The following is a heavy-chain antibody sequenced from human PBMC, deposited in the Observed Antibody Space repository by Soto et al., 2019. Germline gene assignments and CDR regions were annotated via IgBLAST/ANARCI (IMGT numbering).Heavy chain of an antibody. J-gene: IGHJ4*02. V-gene: IGHV4-38-2*01. CDR2: IYHSGRT. CDR1: VLSIRIGYY. Sequence: SETLSLTCAVSVLSIRIGYYWGCIRQPPVKGLEWIGSIYHSGRTYYTPSLKSRVTISVDTSKNQFSLKLRSVTAADTAVYYCARSLYDYDWGSVSPLNYWGQGTMVTVSS. CDR3: ARSLYDYDWGSVSPLNY. D-gene: IGHD3-16*01.